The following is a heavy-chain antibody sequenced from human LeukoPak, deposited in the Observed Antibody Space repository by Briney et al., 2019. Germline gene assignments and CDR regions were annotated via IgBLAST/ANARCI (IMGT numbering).Heavy chain of an antibody. D-gene: IGHD3-3*01. CDR3: AKDPTLYDFWTSDY. CDR2: ISGSGGST. CDR1: GFTFNSYA. J-gene: IGHJ4*02. V-gene: IGHV3-23*01. Sequence: GGSLRLSCAASGFTFNSYAMSWVRQAPGKGLEWVSAISGSGGSTYYADSVKGRFTISRDNSKNTLYLQMNSLRAEDTAVYYCAKDPTLYDFWTSDYWGQGTLVTVSS.